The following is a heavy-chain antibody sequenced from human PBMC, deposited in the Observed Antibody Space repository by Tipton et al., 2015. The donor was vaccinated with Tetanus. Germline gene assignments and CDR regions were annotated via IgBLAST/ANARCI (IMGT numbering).Heavy chain of an antibody. J-gene: IGHJ6*04. D-gene: IGHD1-26*01. Sequence: TLSLTCTVSGGSVSSGSYYWSWIRQPPGKGLEWIGYFFYSGSTNYNPSLKSRVSMAVGTSKNQFSLQLRSVTAADTAVYYCARGGGYHYYYHMDVWGRGTTVPVSS. CDR3: ARGGGYHYYYHMDV. CDR2: FFYSGST. CDR1: GGSVSSGSYY. V-gene: IGHV4-61*01.